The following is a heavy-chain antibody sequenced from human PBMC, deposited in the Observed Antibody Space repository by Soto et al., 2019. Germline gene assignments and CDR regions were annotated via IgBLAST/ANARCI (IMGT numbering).Heavy chain of an antibody. CDR2: ISGSSIYT. Sequence: GSLILSCAACGFTFSDYYMSWIRQAPGKGLEWVSYISGSSIYTNYAGSVKGRFTVSRDNAKNSLYLKMSSLRAEDTAVYYCERDRGVGQPAGWFDPWGQGTLVTVYS. CDR1: GFTFSDYY. V-gene: IGHV3-11*06. J-gene: IGHJ5*02. CDR3: ERDRGVGQPAGWFDP. D-gene: IGHD2-2*01.